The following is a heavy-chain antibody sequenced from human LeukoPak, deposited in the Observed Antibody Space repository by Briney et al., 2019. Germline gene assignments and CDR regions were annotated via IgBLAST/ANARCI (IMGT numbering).Heavy chain of an antibody. J-gene: IGHJ4*02. CDR1: GLTFSSYA. Sequence: GGSLRLSCAASGLTFSSYAMHWVRQAPGKGLEWVAVISYDGSNKYYADSVKGRFTISRDNSKNTLYLQMNSLRAEDTAVYYCARKYCSTTSCLFDNWGQGTLVTVSS. CDR3: ARKYCSTTSCLFDN. CDR2: ISYDGSNK. V-gene: IGHV3-30-3*01. D-gene: IGHD2-2*01.